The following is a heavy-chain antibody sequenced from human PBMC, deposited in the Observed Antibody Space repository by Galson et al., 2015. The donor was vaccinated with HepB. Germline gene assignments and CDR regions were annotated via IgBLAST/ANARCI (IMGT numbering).Heavy chain of an antibody. D-gene: IGHD3-22*01. V-gene: IGHV1-69*04. CDR2: IIPILGIA. CDR1: GGTFSSYA. J-gene: IGHJ6*03. CDR3: ARAPQRNYDSSGYSQPDYYYYMDV. Sequence: SVKVSCKASGGTFSSYAISWVRQAPGQGLEWMGRIIPILGIANYAQKFQGRVTITADKSTSTAYMELSSLRSEDTAVYYCARAPQRNYDSSGYSQPDYYYYMDVWGKGTTVTVSS.